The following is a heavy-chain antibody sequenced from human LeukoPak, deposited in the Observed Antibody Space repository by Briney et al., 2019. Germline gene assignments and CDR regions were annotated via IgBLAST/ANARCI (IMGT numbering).Heavy chain of an antibody. CDR3: ARRAYYYDSSGYYNY. Sequence: GSLRLSCAASEFTFSNYWMSWVRQAPGKGLEWIGEINHSGSTNYNPSLKSRVTISVDTSKNQFSLKLSSVTAADTAVYYCARRAYYYDSSGYYNYWGQGTLVTVSS. CDR2: INHSGST. J-gene: IGHJ4*02. D-gene: IGHD3-22*01. V-gene: IGHV4-34*01. CDR1: EFTFSNYW.